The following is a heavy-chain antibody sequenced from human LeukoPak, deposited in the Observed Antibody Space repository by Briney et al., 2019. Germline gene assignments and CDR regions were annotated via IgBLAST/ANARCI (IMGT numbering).Heavy chain of an antibody. J-gene: IGHJ3*02. CDR3: ASPRTTIFGVVIRIAGRAFDI. CDR2: IYYSGST. D-gene: IGHD3-3*01. CDR1: GGSISSSSYY. Sequence: SETLSLTCTVSGGSISSSSYYWGWIRQPPGKGLEWIGSIYYSGSTYYNPSLKSRVTISVDTSKNQFSLKLSSVTAADTAVYYCASPRTTIFGVVIRIAGRAFDIWGQGTMVTVSS. V-gene: IGHV4-39*01.